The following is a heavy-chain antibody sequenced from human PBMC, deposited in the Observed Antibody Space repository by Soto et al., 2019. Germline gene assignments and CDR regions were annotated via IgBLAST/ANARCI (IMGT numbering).Heavy chain of an antibody. D-gene: IGHD6-19*01. CDR1: GFTFSSYA. CDR2: ISGSGGST. CDR3: ARGIAVALYNWFDP. V-gene: IGHV3-23*01. Sequence: PGGSLRLSCAASGFTFSSYAMSWVRQAPGKGLEWVSAISGSGGSTYYADSVKGRFTISRDNSKNTLYLQMNSLRAEDTAVYYCARGIAVALYNWFDPWGQGTLVTVSS. J-gene: IGHJ5*02.